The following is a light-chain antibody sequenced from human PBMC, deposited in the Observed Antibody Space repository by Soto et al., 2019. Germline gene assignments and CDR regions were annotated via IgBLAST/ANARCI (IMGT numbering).Light chain of an antibody. Sequence: QSALTQPASVSGSPGQSITISCTGTSSDVGGYNYVSWYQQHPGKAPKLMIYEVSNRPSGVSNRFSGSKSGNTASLTISGLQAEDEADDYCSSYTSSSIYVFGTGTKVTVL. CDR2: EVS. J-gene: IGLJ1*01. V-gene: IGLV2-14*01. CDR3: SSYTSSSIYV. CDR1: SSDVGGYNY.